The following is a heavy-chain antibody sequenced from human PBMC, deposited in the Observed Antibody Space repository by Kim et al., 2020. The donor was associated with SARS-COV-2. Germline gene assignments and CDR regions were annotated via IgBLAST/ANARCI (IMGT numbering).Heavy chain of an antibody. CDR3: ARIPYGDYFYFDY. J-gene: IGHJ4*02. CDR1: GYTFTGYY. CDR2: INPNSGGT. D-gene: IGHD4-17*01. V-gene: IGHV1-2*06. Sequence: ASVKVSCKASGYTFTGYYMHWVRQAPGQGLEWMGRINPNSGGTNYAQKFQGRVTMTRDTSISTAYMELSRLRSDDMAVYYCARIPYGDYFYFDYWGQGTLVTVSS.